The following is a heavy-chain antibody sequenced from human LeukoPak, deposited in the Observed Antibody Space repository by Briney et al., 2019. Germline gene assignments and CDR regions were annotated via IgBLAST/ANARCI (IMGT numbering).Heavy chain of an antibody. V-gene: IGHV3-15*01. CDR3: TTDPSSSWKNPDFDY. J-gene: IGHJ4*02. CDR2: IKSKTDGGTT. CDR1: GFTFSNAW. D-gene: IGHD6-13*01. Sequence: GGSLRLSCAAPGFTFSNAWMSWVRQAPGKGLEWVGRIKSKTDGGTTDYAAPVKGRFTISRDDSKNTLYLQMNSLKTEDTAVYYCTTDPSSSWKNPDFDYWGQGTLVTVSS.